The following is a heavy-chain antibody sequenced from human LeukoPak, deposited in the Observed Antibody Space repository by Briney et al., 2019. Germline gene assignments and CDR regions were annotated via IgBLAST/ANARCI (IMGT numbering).Heavy chain of an antibody. J-gene: IGHJ4*02. D-gene: IGHD6-13*01. CDR3: ARDRREQQLDYYYFDY. V-gene: IGHV3-30*03. Sequence: GGSLRLSCAASGFTFSSYGMHWVRQAPGKGLEWVAVISYDGSNKYYADSVKGRLTISRDNSKNTLYLQMNSLRAEDTAVYYCARDRREQQLDYYYFDYWGQGTLVTVSS. CDR1: GFTFSSYG. CDR2: ISYDGSNK.